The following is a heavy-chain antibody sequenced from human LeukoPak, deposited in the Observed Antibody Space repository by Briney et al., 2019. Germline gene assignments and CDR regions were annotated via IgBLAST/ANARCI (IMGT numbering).Heavy chain of an antibody. Sequence: PGGSLRLSCAASGFTFSSYSMNWVRQAPGKGLEWVSSISSSSSYIYYADSVKGRFTISRDNAKNSLYLQMNSLRAEDTAVYYCASNYYDSSGYYASLDYWGQGTLVTVSS. D-gene: IGHD3-22*01. J-gene: IGHJ4*02. CDR3: ASNYYDSSGYYASLDY. CDR2: ISSSSSYI. CDR1: GFTFSSYS. V-gene: IGHV3-21*01.